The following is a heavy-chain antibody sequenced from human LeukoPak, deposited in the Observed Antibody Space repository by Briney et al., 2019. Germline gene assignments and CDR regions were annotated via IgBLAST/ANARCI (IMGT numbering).Heavy chain of an antibody. Sequence: GGSLRLSCATSRFIFSSYWMTWVRRTPGKGLEWVASINQDGSDKYYVDSVKGRFTISRDNAKKSLYLEMSSLRAEDTAVYYCARDGSLWSGFHAFDLWGQGTVVTVSS. CDR1: RFIFSSYW. V-gene: IGHV3-7*01. D-gene: IGHD3-3*01. J-gene: IGHJ3*01. CDR3: ARDGSLWSGFHAFDL. CDR2: INQDGSDK.